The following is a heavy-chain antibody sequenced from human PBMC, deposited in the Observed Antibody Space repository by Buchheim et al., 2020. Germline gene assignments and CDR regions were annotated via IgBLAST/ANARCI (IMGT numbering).Heavy chain of an antibody. J-gene: IGHJ4*02. V-gene: IGHV2-5*02. CDR1: GFSLSTNGAG. CDR3: AHRQEGYRSNWDGGFLDY. CDR2: IYWDDDK. D-gene: IGHD6-13*01. Sequence: QITLRESGPTLVKPTQTLTLTCTFSGFSLSTNGAGVGWIRQSPGKAPEWLAFIYWDDDKRYSPSLKSRLTIIKDTSNNLVFLTMANMDPVDTATYYCAHRQEGYRSNWDGGFLDYWSQGT.